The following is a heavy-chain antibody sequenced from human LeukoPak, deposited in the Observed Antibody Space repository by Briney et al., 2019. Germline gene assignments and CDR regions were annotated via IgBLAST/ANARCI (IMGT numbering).Heavy chain of an antibody. CDR3: AKGSLTIWNAFDI. J-gene: IGHJ3*02. V-gene: IGHV3-23*01. CDR2: ITSSGGST. D-gene: IGHD1-1*01. CDR1: GFTFSSYA. Sequence: QPGASLRLSCAASGFTFSSYAMSWVRQAPGKGLEWVSTITSSGGSTYYADSVKGRFTVSRDNSKNTLFLQTNSLRAEDTAVYYCAKGSLTIWNAFDIWGQGTMVTVSS.